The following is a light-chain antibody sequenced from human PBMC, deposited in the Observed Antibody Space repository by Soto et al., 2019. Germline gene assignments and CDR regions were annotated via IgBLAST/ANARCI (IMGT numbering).Light chain of an antibody. CDR3: SSYSGSGTLVL. V-gene: IGLV2-14*03. CDR1: SSDIAHYHS. CDR2: DDN. Sequence: QSALTQPASVSGSPGQTVIISCTGTSSDIAHYHSVSWYQQHPGRAPKLILFDDNNRPSKIPHRFSGSKSDITASLTISGLQAEDEADYYCSSYSGSGTLVLFGGGTKVTVL. J-gene: IGLJ2*01.